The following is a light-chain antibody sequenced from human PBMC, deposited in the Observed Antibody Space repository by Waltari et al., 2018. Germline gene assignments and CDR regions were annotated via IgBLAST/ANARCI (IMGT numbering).Light chain of an antibody. J-gene: IGLJ2*01. CDR3: ASYHNTGTVI. V-gene: IGLV2-14*04. CDR2: CVT. Sequence: YQSLPGNSPEVRVYCVTRLRSGVSMRFSGSQSGNTVSLAIFGLQAEDEADYYFASYHNTGTVIFGGGTSVTVL.